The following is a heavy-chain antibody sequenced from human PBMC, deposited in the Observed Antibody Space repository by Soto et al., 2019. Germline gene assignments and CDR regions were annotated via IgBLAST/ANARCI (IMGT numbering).Heavy chain of an antibody. Sequence: QVQLQQWGAGLLKPSETLSLTCAVYGGSFSGYYWSWIRQPPGKGLEWIGEINHSGSTNYNPSLKRRVTISVDTSKNQFSLKLSSVAAADTAVYYGARASVAGTPLSYWGQGTLVPVSS. CDR2: INHSGST. D-gene: IGHD6-19*01. V-gene: IGHV4-34*01. CDR1: GGSFSGYY. J-gene: IGHJ4*02. CDR3: ARASVAGTPLSY.